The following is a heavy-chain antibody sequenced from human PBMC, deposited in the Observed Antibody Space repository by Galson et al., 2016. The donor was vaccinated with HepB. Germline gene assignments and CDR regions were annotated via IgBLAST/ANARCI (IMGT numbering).Heavy chain of an antibody. CDR1: GYSFTNYF. CDR2: LNPSGGGT. D-gene: IGHD2-2*01. CDR3: ARDRRYCSTFSCPNWFDL. V-gene: IGHV1-46*01. J-gene: IGHJ5*02. Sequence: SVKVSCKASGYSFTNYFIHWLRQAPGQGLEWMGILNPSGGGTRYAQTFQGRVIMTRDTSTNTVYMELSSLRSDDTAIYFCARDRRYCSTFSCPNWFDLWGQGTLVTVSS.